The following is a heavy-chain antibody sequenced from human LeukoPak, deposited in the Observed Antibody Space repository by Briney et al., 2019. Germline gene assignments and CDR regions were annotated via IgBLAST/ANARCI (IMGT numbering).Heavy chain of an antibody. CDR2: ISGSGGST. CDR1: GFTFSSYA. CDR3: AKRHYYDSSGYPVFDY. D-gene: IGHD3-22*01. Sequence: PGGSLRLSCAASGFTFSSYAMSWVRQAPGKGLEWVSAISGSGGSTYYADSVKGRFTISRDNSKNTPYLQMNSLRAEDTAVYYCAKRHYYDSSGYPVFDYWGQGTLVTVSS. J-gene: IGHJ4*02. V-gene: IGHV3-23*01.